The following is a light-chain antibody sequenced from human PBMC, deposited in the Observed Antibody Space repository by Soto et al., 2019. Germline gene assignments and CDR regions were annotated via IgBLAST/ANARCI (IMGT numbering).Light chain of an antibody. Sequence: QSVLTQPPSVSGAPGQRVTISCTGSSSNIGAGYDVHWYQQLPGTAPKLLIYGNSNRPSGVPDRFSGSKSGTSASLAITGLQVEDEADYYCRSYDSSLSGSVFGGGTQLTVL. CDR3: RSYDSSLSGSV. CDR1: SSNIGAGYD. CDR2: GNS. V-gene: IGLV1-40*01. J-gene: IGLJ7*01.